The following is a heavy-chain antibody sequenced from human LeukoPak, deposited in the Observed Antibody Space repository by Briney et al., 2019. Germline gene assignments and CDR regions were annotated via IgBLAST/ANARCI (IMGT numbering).Heavy chain of an antibody. V-gene: IGHV4-31*03. CDR2: IYYSGST. D-gene: IGHD4-17*01. CDR1: GGSISSGGYY. CDR3: ARDLTDYGDPGGWFDP. Sequence: ASETLSLTCTVSGGSISSGGYYWSWIRQHPGKGLEWIGYIYYSGSTYYNPSLKSRVTISVDTSKNQFSLKLSSVTAADTAVYYCARDLTDYGDPGGWFDPWGQGTLVTVSS. J-gene: IGHJ5*02.